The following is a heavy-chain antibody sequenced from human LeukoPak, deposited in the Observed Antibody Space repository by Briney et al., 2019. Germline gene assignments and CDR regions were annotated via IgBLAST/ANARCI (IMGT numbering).Heavy chain of an antibody. J-gene: IGHJ4*02. CDR1: SYSITSGYY. CDR2: IYHRGIT. V-gene: IGHV4-38-2*02. CDR3: ARGGLFYYDSDGYDHVERGSYFDC. Sequence: PSETLSLTCTVSSYSITSGYYWGWIRQPPGKGLEWIGSIYHRGITYYNPSLKSRVTISVDTSKNQFSLKVTSVTAADTAVYYCARGGLFYYDSDGYDHVERGSYFDCWGQGTLITVSS. D-gene: IGHD3-22*01.